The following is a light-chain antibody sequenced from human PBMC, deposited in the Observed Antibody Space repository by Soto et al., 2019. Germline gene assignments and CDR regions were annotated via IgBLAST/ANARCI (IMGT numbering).Light chain of an antibody. V-gene: IGKV3-20*01. J-gene: IGKJ2*01. CDR2: GAS. Sequence: ELVMTQSPGTLSLSPGERVTLSCRASESVNSNYLAWYQQTPGQAPRLLISGASIRATGIPDRFSGSGSGTEFTLTISRLEPEDSAVYYCQQSGTSPYTFGQGTKLEIK. CDR3: QQSGTSPYT. CDR1: ESVNSNY.